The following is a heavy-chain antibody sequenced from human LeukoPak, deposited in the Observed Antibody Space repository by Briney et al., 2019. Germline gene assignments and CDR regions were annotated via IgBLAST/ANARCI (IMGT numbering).Heavy chain of an antibody. CDR2: FDPEDGET. V-gene: IGHV1-24*01. CDR1: GYTLTELS. CDR3: ATLYYYGSDPTLRGKTTTFDP. Sequence: ASVKVSCKVSGYTLTELSMHWVRQAPGKGLEWMGGFDPEDGETIYAQKFQGRVTMTEDTSTDTAYMELSSLRSEDTAVYYCATLYYYGSDPTLRGKTTTFDPWGQGTLVTVSS. J-gene: IGHJ5*02. D-gene: IGHD3-10*01.